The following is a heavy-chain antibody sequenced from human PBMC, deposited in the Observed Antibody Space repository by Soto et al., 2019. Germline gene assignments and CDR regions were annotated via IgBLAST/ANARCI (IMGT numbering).Heavy chain of an antibody. CDR1: GVSFNNNG. V-gene: IGHV1-69*01. CDR3: ARLLYYGSGSYSPYSMDV. J-gene: IGHJ6*02. Sequence: QVQLVQSGAEVKKPGSSVKVSCKTSGVSFNNNGIGWVRQAPGHGLEWMGGVSPPFRTSNYARKFQGRILITADAHTGTVNMELSRRTSEYTGQYYCARLLYYGSGSYSPYSMDVLGQRTTVTVSS. CDR2: VSPPFRTS. D-gene: IGHD3-10*01.